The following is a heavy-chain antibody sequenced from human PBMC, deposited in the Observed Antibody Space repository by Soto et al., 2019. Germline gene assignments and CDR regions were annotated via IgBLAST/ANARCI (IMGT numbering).Heavy chain of an antibody. V-gene: IGHV3-30*16. D-gene: IGHD1-1*01. CDR2: ISYDGSNE. Sequence: SRDRNRIWYAAVMGEEWVAVISYDGSNEYNSESVKGRFTISRDNSKNTLSLQMNSLRAEDTAMYFCARGTTTSAFSGMDVWGQGTTVTVSS. CDR1: SRD. J-gene: IGHJ6*02. CDR3: ARGTTTSAFSGMDV.